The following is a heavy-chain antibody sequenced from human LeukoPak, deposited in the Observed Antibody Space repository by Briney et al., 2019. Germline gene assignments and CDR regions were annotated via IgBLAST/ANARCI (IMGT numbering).Heavy chain of an antibody. Sequence: PSETLSLTCTVSGGSISSSSFSWGWIRQPPGKGLEWIGSIYYSESTYYNPSLKSRVTISVDTSRNHFSLKLSSVTAADTAVYYCASPNVDTTQYWGQGTLVTVSS. CDR3: ASPNVDTTQY. D-gene: IGHD5-18*01. J-gene: IGHJ4*02. CDR1: GGSISSSSFS. CDR2: IYYSEST. V-gene: IGHV4-39*02.